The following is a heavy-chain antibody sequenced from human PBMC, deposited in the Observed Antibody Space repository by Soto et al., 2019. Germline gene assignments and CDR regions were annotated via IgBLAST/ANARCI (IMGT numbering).Heavy chain of an antibody. CDR2: TSYDGSDK. CDR1: GFTFRSYV. Sequence: QVQLVESGGGVVQPGTSLRVSCVGSGFTFRSYVIHWVRQAPGKGLEWVALTSYDGSDKYYGDSVRGRFTISRDNSRNTVDLQMDSLRIEDTALYYFARWGTTGGLDVWGQGTLVSV. V-gene: IGHV3-30*19. D-gene: IGHD3-16*01. CDR3: ARWGTTGGLDV. J-gene: IGHJ1*01.